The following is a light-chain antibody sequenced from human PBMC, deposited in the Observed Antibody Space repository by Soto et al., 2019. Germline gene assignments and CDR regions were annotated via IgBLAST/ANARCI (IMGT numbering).Light chain of an antibody. J-gene: IGKJ1*01. CDR3: QQYGNSLPWT. V-gene: IGKV3-20*01. CDR1: QSVSNNY. Sequence: EIVLTQSPGTLSLSPGERATLSCRASQSVSNNYLGWYQQKPGQAPRLLVYGASRRATGIPDRFSGSGSGTDFTLTISGLEAEDVAVYYCQQYGNSLPWTFGQGTKLEIK. CDR2: GAS.